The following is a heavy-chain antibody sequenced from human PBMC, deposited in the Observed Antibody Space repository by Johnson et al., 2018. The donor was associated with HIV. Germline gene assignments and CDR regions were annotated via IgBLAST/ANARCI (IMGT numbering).Heavy chain of an antibody. V-gene: IGHV3-9*01. CDR1: GFTFDDYA. CDR3: ARDPPSFYGGLPDAFDI. D-gene: IGHD4-23*01. CDR2: ISWNSGST. J-gene: IGHJ3*02. Sequence: VQVVESGGGLVQPGRSLRLSCAASGFTFDDYAMHWVRQAPGKGLEWVSGISWNSGSTGYADSVKGRVTISRDNAKNSLYLQMNSLRAEDTALYYCARDPPSFYGGLPDAFDIWGQGTMVTVSS.